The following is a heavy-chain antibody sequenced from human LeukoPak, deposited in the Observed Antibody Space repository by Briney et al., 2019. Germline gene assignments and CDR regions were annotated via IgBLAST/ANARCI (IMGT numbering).Heavy chain of an antibody. J-gene: IGHJ3*02. CDR3: ARDRAAGYADAFDI. D-gene: IGHD6-25*01. CDR2: IYSGGST. CDR1: GFTVSSNY. Sequence: PGGSLRLSCAASGFTVSSNYMNWVRQAPGKGLEWVSVIYSGGSTYYADSVKGRFTISRDNSKNTLYLRMNSLRAEDTAVYYCARDRAAGYADAFDIWGQGTMVTVSS. V-gene: IGHV3-66*01.